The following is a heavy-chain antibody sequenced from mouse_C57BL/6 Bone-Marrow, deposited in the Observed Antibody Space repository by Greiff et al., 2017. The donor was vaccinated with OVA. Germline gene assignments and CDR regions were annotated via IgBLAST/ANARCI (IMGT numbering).Heavy chain of an antibody. Sequence: EVKLMESGGDLVKPGGSLKLSCAASGFTFSSYGMSWVRQTPDKRLEWVANISSGGSNTYYPDSVKGRFTISRDNAKNTLYLQMSSLTSEDTAMYYCARHIYRSGPYAMDYWGQGTSVTVSS. CDR1: GFTFSSYG. D-gene: IGHD2-12*01. CDR2: ISSGGSNT. V-gene: IGHV5-6*01. J-gene: IGHJ4*01. CDR3: ARHIYRSGPYAMDY.